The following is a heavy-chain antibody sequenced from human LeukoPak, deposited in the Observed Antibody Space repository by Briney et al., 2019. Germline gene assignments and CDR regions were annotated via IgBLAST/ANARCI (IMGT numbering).Heavy chain of an antibody. J-gene: IGHJ4*02. CDR3: ARDRGYGDSHFDY. V-gene: IGHV4-61*08. D-gene: IGHD4-17*01. CDR2: IYYSGST. CDR1: GGSISSGGYY. Sequence: SETLSLTCTVSGGSISSGGYYWSWIRQPPGKGLEWIGYIYYSGSTNYNPSLKSRVTISVDTSKNQFSLKLSSVTAADMAVYYCARDRGYGDSHFDYWGQGTLVTVSS.